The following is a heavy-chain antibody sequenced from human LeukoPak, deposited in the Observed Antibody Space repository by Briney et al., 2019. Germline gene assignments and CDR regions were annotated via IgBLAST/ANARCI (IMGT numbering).Heavy chain of an antibody. CDR1: GGSMSSYY. Sequence: SETLSLTCTVSGGSMSSYYWSWIRQPPGKGLEWIGYIYYSGSTKYNPSHKSRVTISVDTSKNQFSLKLSSVTAADTAVYCARGARAGYNLEPFDYWGQGTLVTVSS. CDR2: IYYSGST. D-gene: IGHD5-24*01. V-gene: IGHV4-59*08. CDR3: ARGARAGYNLEPFDY. J-gene: IGHJ4*02.